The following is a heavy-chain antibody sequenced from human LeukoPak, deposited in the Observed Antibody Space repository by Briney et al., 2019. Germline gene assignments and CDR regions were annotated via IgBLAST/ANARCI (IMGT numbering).Heavy chain of an antibody. CDR1: GFTFSDYY. J-gene: IGHJ4*02. CDR2: ISSSGSTI. V-gene: IGHV3-11*01. CDR3: ARDRYSSSTFFDY. D-gene: IGHD6-6*01. Sequence: GSLRLSCAASGFTFSDYYMSWIRQAPGKGLEWVSYISSSGSTIYYADSVKGRFTNSRDNAKNSLYLQMNSLRAEDTAVYYCARDRYSSSTFFDYWGQGTLVTVSS.